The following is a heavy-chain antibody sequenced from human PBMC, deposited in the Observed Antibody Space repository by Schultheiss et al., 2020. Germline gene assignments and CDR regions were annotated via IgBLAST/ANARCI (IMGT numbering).Heavy chain of an antibody. CDR1: GGSFSGYY. CDR3: ARHITGDNYFDY. V-gene: IGHV4-59*08. D-gene: IGHD7-27*01. Sequence: SETLSLTCAVYGGSFSGYYWSWIRQPPGKGLEWIGYIYYSGSTYYSPSLKSRVTISVDTSKNQFSLRLSSVTAADTAVYYCARHITGDNYFDYWGQGTLVTVSS. J-gene: IGHJ4*02. CDR2: IYYSGST.